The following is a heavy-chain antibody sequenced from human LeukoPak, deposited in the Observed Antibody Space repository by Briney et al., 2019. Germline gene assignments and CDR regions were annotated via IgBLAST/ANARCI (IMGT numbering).Heavy chain of an antibody. V-gene: IGHV3-23*01. J-gene: IGHJ3*02. CDR3: AKERVRCSNTCYPDAFDI. CDR2: ISGSGGNA. Sequence: GGSLRLSCAASGFTFSSYAMTWVRQAPGKGLEWVSGISGSGGNAYYADSVKVRFTISRDNSKNTLYLQMNSLRAEDTAIYYCAKERVRCSNTCYPDAFDIWGLGTMVTVSS. D-gene: IGHD2-2*01. CDR1: GFTFSSYA.